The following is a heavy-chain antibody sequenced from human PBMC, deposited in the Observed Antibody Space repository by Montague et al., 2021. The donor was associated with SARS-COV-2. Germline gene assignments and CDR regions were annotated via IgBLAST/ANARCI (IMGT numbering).Heavy chain of an antibody. V-gene: IGHV4-59*01. Sequence: SETLSLTCTVSGCSISSYYWSWILQPPGEGLEWIGYIYYSGSTNYNPSLKSRLTISVDTSKNQFSLKLNSVTAADTAVYYCAREGWGRGYYYYGMDVWGHGTTVTVSS. CDR3: AREGWGRGYYYYGMDV. D-gene: IGHD3-16*01. J-gene: IGHJ6*02. CDR1: GCSISSYY. CDR2: IYYSGST.